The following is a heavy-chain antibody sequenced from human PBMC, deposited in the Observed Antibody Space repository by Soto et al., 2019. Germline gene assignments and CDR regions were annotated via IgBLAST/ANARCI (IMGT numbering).Heavy chain of an antibody. CDR2: INAGNGNT. CDR3: ARDPVDCSSTSCYTGRYYYYYRMDV. Sequence: QVQLVQSGAEVKKPGASVKVSCKASGYTFTSYAMHWVRQAPGQRLEWMGWINAGNGNTKYSQKFQGRVTITRDTSASTAYMELSSLRSEDTAVYYCARDPVDCSSTSCYTGRYYYYYRMDVWGQGTTVTVSS. V-gene: IGHV1-3*01. CDR1: GYTFTSYA. J-gene: IGHJ6*02. D-gene: IGHD2-2*02.